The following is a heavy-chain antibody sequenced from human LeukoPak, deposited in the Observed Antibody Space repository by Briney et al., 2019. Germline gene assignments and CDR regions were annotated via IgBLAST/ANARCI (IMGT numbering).Heavy chain of an antibody. CDR2: INHSGST. D-gene: IGHD3-3*01. V-gene: IGHV4-34*01. Sequence: SETLSLTCAVYGGSFSGYYWGWIRQPPGKGLEWIGEINHSGSTNYNPSLKSRVTISVDTSKNQFSLKLSSVTAADTAVYYCARGYYDFWSGYYSYYYMDVWGKGITVTVSS. J-gene: IGHJ6*03. CDR3: ARGYYDFWSGYYSYYYMDV. CDR1: GGSFSGYY.